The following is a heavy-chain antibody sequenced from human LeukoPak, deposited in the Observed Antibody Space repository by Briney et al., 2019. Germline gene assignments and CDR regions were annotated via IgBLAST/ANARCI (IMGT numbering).Heavy chain of an antibody. V-gene: IGHV4-38-2*02. CDR1: GYSISSGYY. J-gene: IGHJ5*02. CDR3: ARDGRIRFPVTNWFDP. Sequence: SETLSLTCTVSGYSISSGYYWGWIRQPPGKGLEWIGSMYHSGSTYYNLSLKSRVTISIDTSKNQFSLKLSSVTAADTAVYYCARDGRIRFPVTNWFDPWGQGTLVTVSS. D-gene: IGHD3-3*01. CDR2: MYHSGST.